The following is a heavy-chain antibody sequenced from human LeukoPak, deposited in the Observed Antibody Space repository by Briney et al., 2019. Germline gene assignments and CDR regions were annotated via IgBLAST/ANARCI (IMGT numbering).Heavy chain of an antibody. D-gene: IGHD3-22*01. CDR3: ARARAPYYYDSSGYYSGAFDI. J-gene: IGHJ3*02. CDR2: INPNSGGT. CDR1: GYTFTGYY. Sequence: ASVKVSCKASGYTFTGYYMCWVRQAPGRGLGWMGWINPNSGGTNYAQKFQGRVTMTRDTSISTAYMELSRLRSDDTAVYYCARARAPYYYDSSGYYSGAFDIWGQGTMVTVSS. V-gene: IGHV1-2*02.